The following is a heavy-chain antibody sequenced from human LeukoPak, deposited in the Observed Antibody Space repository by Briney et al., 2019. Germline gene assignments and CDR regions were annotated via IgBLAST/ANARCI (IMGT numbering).Heavy chain of an antibody. Sequence: GESLKISCKGSGYSFTSYWIGWVRQMPGKGLEWMGIIYPGDSDTRYSPSFQGQVTISAAKSISTAYLQWSSLKASDSAMYYCATNTMFRGIHAFDIWGQGTMVTVSS. V-gene: IGHV5-51*01. CDR2: IYPGDSDT. D-gene: IGHD3-10*01. CDR1: GYSFTSYW. CDR3: ATNTMFRGIHAFDI. J-gene: IGHJ3*02.